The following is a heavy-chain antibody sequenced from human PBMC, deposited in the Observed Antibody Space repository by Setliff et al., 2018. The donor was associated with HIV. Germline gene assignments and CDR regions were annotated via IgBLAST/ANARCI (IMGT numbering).Heavy chain of an antibody. CDR1: GFTFSRYS. Sequence: GGSLRLSCAASGFTFSRYSMNWVRQAPGKGLEWVSYISSSSSSIYHADSVKGRFTISRDNSKNMLYLQMNSLSADDTAVYYCTRDPTPKELWFFSGYYSDYWGQGTLVTVSS. J-gene: IGHJ4*02. V-gene: IGHV3-48*04. CDR3: TRDPTPKELWFFSGYYSDY. CDR2: ISSSSSSI. D-gene: IGHD3-10*01.